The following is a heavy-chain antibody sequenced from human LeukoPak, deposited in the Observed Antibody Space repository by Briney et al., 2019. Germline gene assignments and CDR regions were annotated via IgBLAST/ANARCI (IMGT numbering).Heavy chain of an antibody. J-gene: IGHJ3*02. V-gene: IGHV4-4*07. D-gene: IGHD3-10*01. CDR1: GGSISSYY. CDR2: IYTSGST. CDR3: ARSPVVWFGESNAFDI. Sequence: SETLSLTCTVSGGSISSYYWSWIRQPAGKGLEWIGRIYTSGSTNYNPSLKSRVTMSVDTSKNQFSLKLSSVTAADTAVYYCARSPVVWFGESNAFDIWGQGTMVTVSS.